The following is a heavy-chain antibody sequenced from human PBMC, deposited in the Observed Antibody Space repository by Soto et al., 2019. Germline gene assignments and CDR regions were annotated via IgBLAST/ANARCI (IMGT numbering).Heavy chain of an antibody. J-gene: IGHJ2*01. CDR2: INPNSGGT. D-gene: IGHD1-26*01. CDR1: GCTFTGYC. CDR3: ARGGSLYWYFDL. V-gene: IGHV1-2*04. Sequence: ASVKVCCKASGCTFTGYCMHWVRQAPGQGLEWMGWINPNSGGTNYSQKFQGWVTMTRDTSVSTAYMELSRLRSDDTAVYYCARGGSLYWYFDLWGRGTLVTVSS.